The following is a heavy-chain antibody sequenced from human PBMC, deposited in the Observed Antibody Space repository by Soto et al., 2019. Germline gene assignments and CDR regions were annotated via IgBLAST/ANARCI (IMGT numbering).Heavy chain of an antibody. J-gene: IGHJ3*02. CDR2: IYYSGST. CDR3: ARGARGVRDAFDI. CDR1: GGSISSYY. D-gene: IGHD3-10*01. Sequence: QVQLQESGPGLVKPSETLSLTCTVSGGSISSYYWSRIRQPPGKGLEWMGYIYYSGSTNYNPSLKSRVTISVVTSKNQFSLKLSYVTDADTAVYYCARGARGVRDAFDIWGQGTMVTVSS. V-gene: IGHV4-59*01.